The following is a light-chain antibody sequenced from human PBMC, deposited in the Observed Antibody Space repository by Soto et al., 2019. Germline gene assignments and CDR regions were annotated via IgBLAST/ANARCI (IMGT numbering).Light chain of an antibody. V-gene: IGLV2-14*01. Sequence: QSALTQPASVSGSPGQSITISCTGTSSDVGGYNYVSWYQQHPGKAPKLMIYDVSNRPSGVSNRFSGSNSGNTASLTISGLQAEDEAHYYCSSYTSSSTPFVFGTGTKLTVL. CDR1: SSDVGGYNY. J-gene: IGLJ1*01. CDR2: DVS. CDR3: SSYTSSSTPFV.